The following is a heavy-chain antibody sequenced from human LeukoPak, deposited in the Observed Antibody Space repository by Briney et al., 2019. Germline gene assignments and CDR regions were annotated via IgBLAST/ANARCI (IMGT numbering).Heavy chain of an antibody. D-gene: IGHD3-22*01. CDR3: ARALWYYDSSGHNPVKPYWYFDL. V-gene: IGHV4-61*08. CDR2: IYYSGST. CDR1: GGSISSGGYY. Sequence: PSQTLSLTCTVSGGSISSGGYYWSWIRQPPGKGLEWIGYIYYSGSTNYNPSLKSRVTISVDTSKNQFSLKLSSVTAADTAVYYCARALWYYDSSGHNPVKPYWYFDLWGRGTLVTVSS. J-gene: IGHJ2*01.